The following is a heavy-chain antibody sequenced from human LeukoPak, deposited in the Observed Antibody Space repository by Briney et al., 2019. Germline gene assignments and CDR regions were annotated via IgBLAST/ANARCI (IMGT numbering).Heavy chain of an antibody. CDR2: IYYSGST. D-gene: IGHD6-13*01. Sequence: SETLSLTCTVSGGSISSGGYYWSWIRQHPGKGLEWIGYIYYSGSTYYNPSLKSRVTISVDTSKNQFSLKLSSVTAADTAVYYCVRGSHVAGMYYFDYWGQGTLVTVSS. J-gene: IGHJ4*02. CDR1: GGSISSGGYY. CDR3: VRGSHVAGMYYFDY. V-gene: IGHV4-31*03.